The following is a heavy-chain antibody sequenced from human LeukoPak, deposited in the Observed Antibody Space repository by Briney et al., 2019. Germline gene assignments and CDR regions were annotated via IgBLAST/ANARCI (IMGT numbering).Heavy chain of an antibody. CDR1: GYTFTSYY. D-gene: IGHD5-12*01. V-gene: IGHV1-46*01. J-gene: IGHJ5*02. CDR2: INPTGGST. Sequence: ASVKVSCKASGYTFTSYYMHWVRQAPGQGLEWMGLINPTGGSTGYAQKFQGRVTITADESTSTAYMELSSLRSEDTAVYYCARAEWLRTPKHFNWFDPWGQGTLVTVSS. CDR3: ARAEWLRTPKHFNWFDP.